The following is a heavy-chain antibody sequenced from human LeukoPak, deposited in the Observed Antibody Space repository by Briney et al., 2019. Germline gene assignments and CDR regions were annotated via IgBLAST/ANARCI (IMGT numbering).Heavy chain of an antibody. Sequence: GGSLRLSCAASGFTFSSYWRSWVRQAPGKGLEWVANIKQDGSEKYYVDSVKGRFTISRDNAKNSLYLQMNSLRAEDTAVYYCARVYYGGKDYWGQGTLVTVSS. CDR1: GFTFSSYW. CDR2: IKQDGSEK. CDR3: ARVYYGGKDY. D-gene: IGHD4-23*01. J-gene: IGHJ4*02. V-gene: IGHV3-7*01.